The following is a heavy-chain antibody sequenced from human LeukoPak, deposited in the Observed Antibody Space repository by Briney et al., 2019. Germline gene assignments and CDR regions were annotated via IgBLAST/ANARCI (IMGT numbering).Heavy chain of an antibody. CDR1: GFTFSSYE. J-gene: IGHJ4*02. V-gene: IGHV3-48*03. CDR2: ISSSGSTI. D-gene: IGHD3-22*01. CDR3: ASRSKTYYYDSSGYAAGIY. Sequence: PGGSLRLSCAASGFTFSSYEMNWVRQAPGKGLEWVSYISSSGSTIYYADSVKGRFTISRDNAKNSLYLQMNSLGAEDTAVYYCASRSKTYYYDSSGYAAGIYWGQGTLVTVSS.